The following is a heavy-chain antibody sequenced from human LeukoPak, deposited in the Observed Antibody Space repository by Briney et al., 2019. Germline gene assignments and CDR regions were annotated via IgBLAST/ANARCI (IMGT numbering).Heavy chain of an antibody. V-gene: IGHV1-2*02. CDR2: INPSSGGT. CDR3: ARDLGGPKGVDYYYYMDV. D-gene: IGHD3-10*01. J-gene: IGHJ6*03. CDR1: GYTFNGYY. Sequence: GASVKVSCKASGYTFNGYYMHWVRQATGQGLEWMGWINPSSGGTNYAQKFQGRVTMTRDTSISTAYMELSRLRSDDTAVYYCARDLGGPKGVDYYYYMDVWGKGTTVTISS.